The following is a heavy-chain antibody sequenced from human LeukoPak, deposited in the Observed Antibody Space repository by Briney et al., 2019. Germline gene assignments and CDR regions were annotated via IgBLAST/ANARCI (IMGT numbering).Heavy chain of an antibody. J-gene: IGHJ4*02. V-gene: IGHV3-21*01. Sequence: GGSLRLSCAASGFTFSSYSMNWVRQAPGKGLEWVSSISSSSSYIYYADSVKGRFTISRDNAKNSLYLQMDSLGAEDTAVYYCARDEAGNWNYFDYWGQGTLVTVSS. CDR2: ISSSSSYI. CDR3: ARDEAGNWNYFDY. D-gene: IGHD1-20*01. CDR1: GFTFSSYS.